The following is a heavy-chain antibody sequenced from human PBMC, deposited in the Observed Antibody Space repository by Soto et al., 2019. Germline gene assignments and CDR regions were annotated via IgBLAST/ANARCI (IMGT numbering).Heavy chain of an antibody. J-gene: IGHJ4*02. CDR1: GYTFTSYY. CDR3: ASLGGAVPTSRAQEGDY. V-gene: IGHV1-46*01. CDR2: MKPSGGRT. D-gene: IGHD3-16*01. Sequence: QVQLVQSGAEVKKPGASVKVSCKASGYTFTSYYMHWVRQAPGQGLEWMGIMKPSGGRTTYAQKFQGRVTMTRDTSTSTVYMELSSLRSEDTAVYYCASLGGAVPTSRAQEGDYWGQGTLVTVSS.